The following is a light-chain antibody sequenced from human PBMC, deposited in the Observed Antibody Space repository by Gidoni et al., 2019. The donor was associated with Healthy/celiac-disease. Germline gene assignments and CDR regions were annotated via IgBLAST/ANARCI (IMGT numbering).Light chain of an antibody. J-gene: IGKJ4*01. V-gene: IGKV1-39*01. CDR3: QQSYSTPLT. CDR2: AAS. Sequence: QMTQSPSSLSASVGDRVTITCRASQSISSYLNWYQQKPGKAPKLLIYAASSLQSGVPSRFSGSGSGTDFTLTISSLQPEDFATYYCQQSYSTPLTFXGXTKVEIK. CDR1: QSISSY.